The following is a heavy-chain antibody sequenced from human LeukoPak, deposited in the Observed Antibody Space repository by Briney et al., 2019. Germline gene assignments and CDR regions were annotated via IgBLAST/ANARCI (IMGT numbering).Heavy chain of an antibody. CDR2: INHSGST. Sequence: PSETLSLTCAVYGGSFSGYYWSWIRQPPGKGLEWIGEINHSGSTNYNPSLKSRVTISGDTSKNHFSLKLTSVTAADTAVYYCASPYCSSTSCSVYFDYWGQGTLVTVSS. D-gene: IGHD2-2*01. CDR1: GGSFSGYY. CDR3: ASPYCSSTSCSVYFDY. V-gene: IGHV4-34*01. J-gene: IGHJ4*02.